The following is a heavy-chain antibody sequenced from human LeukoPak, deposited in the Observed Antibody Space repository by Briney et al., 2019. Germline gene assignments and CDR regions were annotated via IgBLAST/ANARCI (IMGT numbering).Heavy chain of an antibody. CDR1: GGSISSADYY. J-gene: IGHJ6*02. V-gene: IGHV4-30-4*01. CDR2: IYYSGDS. D-gene: IGHD2-21*02. Sequence: SQTLSLTCTVSGGSISSADYYRSWIRQSPGKGLEWIGYIYYSGDSNYNPSLKSRVTISVDSSKNQFSLKLSSVTAADTAVYYCALSLAVTAAYGMDVWGQGTTVTVSS. CDR3: ALSLAVTAAYGMDV.